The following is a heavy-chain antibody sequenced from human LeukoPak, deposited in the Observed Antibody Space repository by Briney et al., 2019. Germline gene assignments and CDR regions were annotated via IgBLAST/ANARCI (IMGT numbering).Heavy chain of an antibody. J-gene: IGHJ3*02. CDR2: INTNTGDP. V-gene: IGHV7-4-1*02. CDR1: GYTFTSYA. Sequence: GASVKVSCKASGYTFTSYAMNWVRQAPGQGLEWMGWINTNTGDPTHAQGFTGRFVFSLDTSVSTAYLQISSLKAEDTAVYYCARSITMVRGVILSDAFDIWGQGTMVTVSS. CDR3: ARSITMVRGVILSDAFDI. D-gene: IGHD3-10*01.